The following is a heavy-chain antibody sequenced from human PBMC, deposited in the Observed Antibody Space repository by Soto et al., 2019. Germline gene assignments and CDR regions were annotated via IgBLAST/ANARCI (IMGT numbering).Heavy chain of an antibody. V-gene: IGHV4-39*01. CDR1: GGSISSSSYY. CDR2: IYYSGST. Sequence: QLQLQESGPGLVKPSETLSLTCTVSGGSISSSSYYWGWIRQPPGKGLEWIGSIYYSGSTYYNPSLKSRVTISVDTSKNQFSLKLSSVTAADTAVYYCACSGGSSNWFDPWGQGTLVTVSS. CDR3: ACSGGSSNWFDP. J-gene: IGHJ5*02. D-gene: IGHD2-15*01.